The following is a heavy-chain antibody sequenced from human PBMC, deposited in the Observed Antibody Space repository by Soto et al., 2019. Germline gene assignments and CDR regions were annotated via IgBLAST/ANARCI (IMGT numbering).Heavy chain of an antibody. CDR1: SGSISSSNW. CDR2: IYHSGST. Sequence: QVQLQESGPGLVKPSGTLSLTCAVSSGSISSSNWWSWVRQPPGKGLEWIGEIYHSGSTNYNPFLKSRVTISVDKSKNQFSLKLSSVTAADTAVYYCARRPAMWVAPIYYYYMDVWGKGTTVTVSS. J-gene: IGHJ6*03. D-gene: IGHD5-18*01. V-gene: IGHV4-4*02. CDR3: ARRPAMWVAPIYYYYMDV.